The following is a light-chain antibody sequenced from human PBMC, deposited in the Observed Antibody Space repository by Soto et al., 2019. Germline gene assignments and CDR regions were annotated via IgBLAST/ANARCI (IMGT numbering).Light chain of an antibody. Sequence: SVLTQPHAVSVAPGQRDTISCTWASSNVGPADAVHWYQHIPGTAPKLLIYADNSRTSGVPGRFSASKSGTSASLAITGLQAEDEADYYCQSFDNGMLADVFGNRTKVTVL. V-gene: IGLV1-40*01. J-gene: IGLJ1*01. CDR3: QSFDNGMLADV. CDR2: ADN. CDR1: SSNVGPADA.